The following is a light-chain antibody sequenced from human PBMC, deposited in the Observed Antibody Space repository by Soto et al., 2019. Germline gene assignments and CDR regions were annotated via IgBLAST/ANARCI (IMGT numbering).Light chain of an antibody. V-gene: IGLV2-14*01. J-gene: IGLJ7*01. CDR3: SSYTSDSTWV. Sequence: QSALTQPASVSGSPGQSITISCTGTSSDVGGYNYVCWYQQHPGKAPKLMIYDVSNRPSGVSNRFSGSKSGNTASLTISGLQAEDEAGYYCSSYTSDSTWVFGGGTQLTVL. CDR1: SSDVGGYNY. CDR2: DVS.